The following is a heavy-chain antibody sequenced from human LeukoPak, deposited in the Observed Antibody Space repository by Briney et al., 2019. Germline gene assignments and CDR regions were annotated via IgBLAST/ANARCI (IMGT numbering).Heavy chain of an antibody. CDR1: GFTFSNFA. D-gene: IGHD6-19*01. V-gene: IGHV3-23*01. Sequence: GSLRLSCAASGFTFSNFAMNWVRQAPGKGLEWVSTISGSGGSTYYADSVKGRVTISRDNSTYTLYLQMNSLRAEDTAVYYCAKMVHTEQWLVPFDYWGQGTLVTVSS. CDR2: ISGSGGST. CDR3: AKMVHTEQWLVPFDY. J-gene: IGHJ4*02.